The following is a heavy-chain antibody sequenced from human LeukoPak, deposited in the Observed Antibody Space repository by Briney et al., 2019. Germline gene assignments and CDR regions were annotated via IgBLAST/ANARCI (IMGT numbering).Heavy chain of an antibody. CDR3: ARESSMGGYDFDY. J-gene: IGHJ4*02. CDR1: GFTFSSYW. D-gene: IGHD5-12*01. CDR2: IKQDGSEK. V-gene: IGHV3-7*01. Sequence: GGSLRLSCAASGFTFSSYWMSWVRQAPGQGLEWVANIKQDGSEKYYVDSVKGRFTISRDNAKNSLYLQMNSLRAEDTAVYYCARESSMGGYDFDYWGQGTLVTVSS.